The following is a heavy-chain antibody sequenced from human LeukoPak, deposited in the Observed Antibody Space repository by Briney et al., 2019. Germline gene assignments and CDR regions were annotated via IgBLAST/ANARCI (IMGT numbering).Heavy chain of an antibody. D-gene: IGHD3-9*01. V-gene: IGHV4-4*02. CDR3: AREVRYYDILTGYYYYYYMDV. CDR1: GGSISSSDW. CDR2: IYHSGTT. Sequence: PSETLSLTCAVSGGSISSSDWWSWVRQPPGTGLEWIGEIYHSGTTNYNPSLKSRVTISLDKSKNQFSLKLSSVTAADTAVYYCAREVRYYDILTGYYYYYYMDVWGKGTTVTISS. J-gene: IGHJ6*03.